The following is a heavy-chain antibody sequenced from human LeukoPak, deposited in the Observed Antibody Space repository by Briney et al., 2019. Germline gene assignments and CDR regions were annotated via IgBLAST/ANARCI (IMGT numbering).Heavy chain of an antibody. CDR3: ARGGNYYDSSGYWGY. J-gene: IGHJ4*02. CDR2: INPNSGGT. V-gene: IGHV1-2*02. D-gene: IGHD3-22*01. CDR1: GYTFTGYY. Sequence: EAPVKVSCKASGYTFTGYYMHWVRQAPGQGLEWMGWINPNSGGTNYAQKFQGRVTMTRDTSISTAYMELSRLRSDDTAVYYCARGGNYYDSSGYWGYWGQGTLVTVSS.